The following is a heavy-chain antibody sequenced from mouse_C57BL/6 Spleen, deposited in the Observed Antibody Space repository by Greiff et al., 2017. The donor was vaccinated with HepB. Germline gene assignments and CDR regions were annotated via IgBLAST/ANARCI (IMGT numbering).Heavy chain of an antibody. V-gene: IGHV14-4*01. CDR2: IDPENGDT. D-gene: IGHD3-1*01. CDR1: GFNIKDDY. J-gene: IGHJ4*01. Sequence: EVKLVESGAELVRPGASVKLSCTASGFNIKDDYMHWVKQRPEQGLEWIGWIDPENGDTEYASKFQGKATITADTSSNTAYLQLSSLTSEDTAVYYCTTLGALMDYWGQGTSVTVSS. CDR3: TTLGALMDY.